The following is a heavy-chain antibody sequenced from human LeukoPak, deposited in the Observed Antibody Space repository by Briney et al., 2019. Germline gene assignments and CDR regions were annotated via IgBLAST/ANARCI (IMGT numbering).Heavy chain of an antibody. CDR3: ARSRPIVVVAATPGWFDP. CDR2: IIPIFGTA. J-gene: IGHJ5*02. Sequence: GASVKVSCKASGGTFSSYAISWVRQAPGQGLEWMGGIIPIFGTANYAQKFQGRVTITADESTSTAYMELSSLRSEDTAVYYCARSRPIVVVAATPGWFDPWGQGTLVTVSS. CDR1: GGTFSSYA. D-gene: IGHD2-15*01. V-gene: IGHV1-69*13.